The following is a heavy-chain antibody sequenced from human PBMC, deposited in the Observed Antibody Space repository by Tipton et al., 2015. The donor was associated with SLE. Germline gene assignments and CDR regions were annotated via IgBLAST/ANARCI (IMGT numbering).Heavy chain of an antibody. CDR1: GGSVSNSSFY. D-gene: IGHD2-15*01. CDR2: VYHSGST. J-gene: IGHJ3*02. CDR3: ARGWGSGHQSAFDI. Sequence: TLSLTCTVSGGSVSNSSFYWAWIRQSPGKGLEWIGSVYHSGSTHYNPSLRSRVTILVDTSKSQFSLRLRSVTAADAPIYYCARGWGSGHQSAFDIWGQGTTVTVSS. V-gene: IGHV4-39*07.